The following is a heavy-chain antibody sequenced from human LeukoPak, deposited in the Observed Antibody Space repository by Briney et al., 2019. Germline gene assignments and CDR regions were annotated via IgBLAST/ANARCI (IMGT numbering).Heavy chain of an antibody. CDR2: FDPEDGET. J-gene: IGHJ4*02. CDR3: TTDKRVVIEIGVEWDIDS. CDR1: GYTLTELS. D-gene: IGHD2-15*01. Sequence: ASVKVSCKVSGYTLTELSIHWVRQAPGKGLEWMGGFDPEDGETIYAQKFQGRVTMTEDTYTDTAYMELSSLRSEDTAVYYCTTDKRVVIEIGVEWDIDSWGQGTLVTVSS. V-gene: IGHV1-24*01.